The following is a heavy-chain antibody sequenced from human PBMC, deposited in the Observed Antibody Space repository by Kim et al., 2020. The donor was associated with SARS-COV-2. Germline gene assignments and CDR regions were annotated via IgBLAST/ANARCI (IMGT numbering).Heavy chain of an antibody. J-gene: IGHJ4*02. CDR3: ARGRPAYYFDY. V-gene: IGHV3-53*01. CDR2: LFSGGST. CDR1: GFTVSSNH. Sequence: GGSLRLSCAASGFTVSSNHMNWVRQAPGKGLEGVSVLFSGGSTYFADSVKGRFTIFRDNSKNTLYLQMNSLGAEDTAVHYCARGRPAYYFDYWGQGTLVT.